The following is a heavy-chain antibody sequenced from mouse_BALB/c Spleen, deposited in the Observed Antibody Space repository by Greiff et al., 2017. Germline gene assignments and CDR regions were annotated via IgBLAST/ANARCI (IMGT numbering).Heavy chain of an antibody. CDR3: ARSRGNDAMDY. CDR1: GYTFTDYA. Sequence: LQESGAELVRPGVSVKISCKGSGYTFTDYAMHWVKQSHAKSLEWIGVISTYYGDASYNQKFKGKATMTVDKSSSTAYMELARLTSEDSAIYYCARSRGNDAMDYWGQGTSVTVSS. D-gene: IGHD2-1*01. V-gene: IGHV1S137*01. J-gene: IGHJ4*01. CDR2: ISTYYGDA.